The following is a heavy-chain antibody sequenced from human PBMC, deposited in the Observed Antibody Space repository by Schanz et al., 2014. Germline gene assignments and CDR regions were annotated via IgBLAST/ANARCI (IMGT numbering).Heavy chain of an antibody. CDR1: GFTFSSYA. J-gene: IGHJ4*02. Sequence: EVQLLDSGGGLVQPGGSLRLSCAASGFTFSSYAMSWVRQAPGKGLEWVSALSGSGGSTYYADSVKGRFTVSRDSGQNSLYLQMNSLRAGDTAVYYCARGTDWNLHYWGQGALVTVSS. V-gene: IGHV3-23*01. CDR3: ARGTDWNLHY. CDR2: LSGSGGST. D-gene: IGHD1-1*01.